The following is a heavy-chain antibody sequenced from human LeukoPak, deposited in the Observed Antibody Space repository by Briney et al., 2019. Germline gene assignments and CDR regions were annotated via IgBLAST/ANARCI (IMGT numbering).Heavy chain of an antibody. CDR3: ARDRQLRDGDAFDI. CDR1: GGSISYYY. Sequence: PSETLSLTCIVSGGSISYYYWSWIRQPAGKGLEWIGRIYTSGSTNYNPSLKSRVTMSVDTSKNQFSLKPSSVTAADTAVYYCARDRQLRDGDAFDIWGQGTMVTVSS. CDR2: IYTSGST. D-gene: IGHD6-6*01. J-gene: IGHJ3*02. V-gene: IGHV4-4*07.